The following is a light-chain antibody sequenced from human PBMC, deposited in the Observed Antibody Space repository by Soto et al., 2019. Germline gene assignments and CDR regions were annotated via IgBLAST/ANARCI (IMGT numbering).Light chain of an antibody. V-gene: IGLV2-23*01. Sequence: QSALAQPASVSGSPGQSITISCTGTSSDVGCYNIVSWYQQHPGKAPKLMIYEGSNRPSGVSNRFSASKCSNTASLTISGLHAEDEADYYSCSYAGSTRVFGGGTKLTVL. CDR3: CSYAGSTRV. J-gene: IGLJ3*02. CDR1: SSDVGCYNI. CDR2: EGS.